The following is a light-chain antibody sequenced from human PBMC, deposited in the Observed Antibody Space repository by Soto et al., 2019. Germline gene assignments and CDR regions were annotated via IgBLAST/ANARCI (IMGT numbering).Light chain of an antibody. J-gene: IGKJ4*01. CDR2: DTS. Sequence: EIQMSQSPSTMSVSPGEGATISCRASQGIDDNLAWYQQKPGQAPRLLIYDTSTLHTGVPARFSGSRSGAEFTLTISSLQSEDFAVYYCLHYDTCPLTFGGGTKVEIK. CDR1: QGIDDN. V-gene: IGKV3-15*01. CDR3: LHYDTCPLT.